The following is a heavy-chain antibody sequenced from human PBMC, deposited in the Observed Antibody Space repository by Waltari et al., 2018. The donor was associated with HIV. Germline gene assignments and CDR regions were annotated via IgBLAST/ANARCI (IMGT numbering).Heavy chain of an antibody. CDR3: AREKSRASKWYGIFYYDA. Sequence: QVQLQQWGAGLLKPSETLSLTCAVYGGTFSGYYWTWIRQAPGTGLEWIGEINHSGKTNYNPSLKSRLTLPVDTSKNQVSLRMKSVTGADTAIYYCAREKSRASKWYGIFYYDAWGQGTLVSVPS. CDR2: INHSGKT. J-gene: IGHJ5*02. CDR1: GGTFSGYY. D-gene: IGHD2-15*01. V-gene: IGHV4-34*02.